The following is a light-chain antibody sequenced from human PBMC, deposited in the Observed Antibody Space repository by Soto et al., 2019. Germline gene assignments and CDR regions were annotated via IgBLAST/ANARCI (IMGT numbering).Light chain of an antibody. Sequence: QSVLTQPASVSGSPGQSISISCTGTSTDVGAYNYVSWYQQHPGKAPKLMIYEVSNRPSGVSNRFSGSKFGNTASLTISGLQAEDEANYYCSSYTTTSTLVFGGGTKLTVL. CDR2: EVS. CDR1: STDVGAYNY. J-gene: IGLJ2*01. V-gene: IGLV2-14*01. CDR3: SSYTTTSTLV.